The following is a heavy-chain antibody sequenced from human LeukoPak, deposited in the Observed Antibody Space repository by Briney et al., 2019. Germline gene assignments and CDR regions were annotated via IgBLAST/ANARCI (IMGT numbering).Heavy chain of an antibody. CDR2: FDPEDGET. J-gene: IGHJ4*02. D-gene: IGHD3-16*02. Sequence: ASVKVSSKVSGHTLTELSMHWVRQAPGKGLEWMGGFDPEDGETIYAQKFQGRVTMTEDTSTDTAYMELSSLRSEDTAVYYCATVRGMITFGGVIPYYFDYWGQGTLVTVSS. CDR3: ATVRGMITFGGVIPYYFDY. CDR1: GHTLTELS. V-gene: IGHV1-24*01.